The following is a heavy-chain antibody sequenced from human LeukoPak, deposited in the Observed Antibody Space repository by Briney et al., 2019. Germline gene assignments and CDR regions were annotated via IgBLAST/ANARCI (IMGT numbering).Heavy chain of an antibody. CDR1: GFTFSSYE. V-gene: IGHV3-23*01. Sequence: PGGSLRLSCAASGFTFSSYEMNWVRQAPGKGLEWVSAISGSGGSTYYADSVKGRFTISRDNSKNTLYLQMNSLRAEDTAVYYCAKPLEMATIRPFDYWGQGTLVTVSS. CDR3: AKPLEMATIRPFDY. D-gene: IGHD5-24*01. J-gene: IGHJ4*02. CDR2: ISGSGGST.